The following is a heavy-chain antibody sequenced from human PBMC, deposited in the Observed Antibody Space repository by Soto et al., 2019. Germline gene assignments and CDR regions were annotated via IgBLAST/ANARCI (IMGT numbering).Heavy chain of an antibody. D-gene: IGHD2-2*01. J-gene: IGHJ5*02. CDR2: IIPILGIA. V-gene: IGHV1-69*02. CDR3: ARGYCSSTSCLGYWFDP. CDR1: GGTFSSYT. Sequence: QVQLVQSGAEVKKPGSSVKVSCKASGGTFSSYTISWVRQAPGQGLEWMGRIIPILGIANYAQKFQGRVTITADKSTSTDYMELSSLRSEDTAVYYCARGYCSSTSCLGYWFDPWGQGTLVTVAS.